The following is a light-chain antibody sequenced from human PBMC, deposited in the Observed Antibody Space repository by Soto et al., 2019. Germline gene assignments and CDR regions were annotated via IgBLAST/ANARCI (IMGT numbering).Light chain of an antibody. CDR1: QSVSSY. J-gene: IGKJ5*01. Sequence: EIVLTQSPATLSLSPGERATLSCRASQSVSSYLAWYQQKPGQAPRLLIYDASNRATGIPARFSGSGSGTDFTLTISSLEPEDFGVYYCQQCSNWPLTLAQETRLEIK. CDR3: QQCSNWPLT. CDR2: DAS. V-gene: IGKV3-11*01.